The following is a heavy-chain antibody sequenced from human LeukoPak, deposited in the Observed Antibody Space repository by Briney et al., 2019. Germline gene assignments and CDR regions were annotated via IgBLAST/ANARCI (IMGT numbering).Heavy chain of an antibody. D-gene: IGHD5-18*01. Sequence: GASVKVSCKVSGYSLTEVSIHWVRQAPGKGLEWMGGFDPENDETIYSQKSQGRVTMTEDTSTDTAYMDLSSLRFEDTAVYYCTTRIHLILEGSWFDPWGQGTLVTVSS. V-gene: IGHV1-24*01. CDR3: TTRIHLILEGSWFDP. CDR1: GYSLTEVS. CDR2: FDPENDET. J-gene: IGHJ5*02.